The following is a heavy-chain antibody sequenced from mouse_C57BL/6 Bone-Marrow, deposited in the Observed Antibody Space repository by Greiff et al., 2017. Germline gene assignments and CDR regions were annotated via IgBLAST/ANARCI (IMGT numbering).Heavy chain of an antibody. J-gene: IGHJ1*03. CDR2: INPSSGCT. D-gene: IGHD1-1*01. CDR1: GYTFTSYT. V-gene: IGHV1-4*01. Sequence: VQLQESGPELARPGASVKMSCKASGYTFTSYTMHWVKQRPGQGLEWIGYINPSSGCTKYNQKFKDKATLTAAKSSSTAYMQLSSLTSEDSAVXYCERGTTVVGHWYFDVWGTGTTVTVSS. CDR3: ERGTTVVGHWYFDV.